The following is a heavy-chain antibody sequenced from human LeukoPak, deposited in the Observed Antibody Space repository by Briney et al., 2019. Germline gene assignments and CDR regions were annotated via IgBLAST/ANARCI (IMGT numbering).Heavy chain of an antibody. Sequence: SETLSLTCTVSGYSISSGYYWGWIRQPPGKGLEWIGSIYHSGNTYYNPSLQSRVTISVDTSKNQFSLKLSSVTAADTAVYYRARFSKTLVGATGGDYWGQGTLVTVSS. CDR2: IYHSGNT. CDR1: GYSISSGYY. CDR3: ARFSKTLVGATGGDY. J-gene: IGHJ4*02. V-gene: IGHV4-38-2*02. D-gene: IGHD1-26*01.